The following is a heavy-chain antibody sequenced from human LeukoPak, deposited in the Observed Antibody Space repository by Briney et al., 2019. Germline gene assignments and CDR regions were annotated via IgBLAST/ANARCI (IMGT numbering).Heavy chain of an antibody. D-gene: IGHD2-2*02. J-gene: IGHJ4*02. V-gene: IGHV3-23*01. Sequence: PGGSLRLSCAASGFTFSRYAMSWVRQAPGKGLEWVSGISGSGGSTYYGDSVKGRFTISRDNSKNTLYLQMNSLRVEDTAIYYCAKDLKPVVESAAIRGYFDYWGQGTLVTVSS. CDR2: ISGSGGST. CDR1: GFTFSRYA. CDR3: AKDLKPVVESAAIRGYFDY.